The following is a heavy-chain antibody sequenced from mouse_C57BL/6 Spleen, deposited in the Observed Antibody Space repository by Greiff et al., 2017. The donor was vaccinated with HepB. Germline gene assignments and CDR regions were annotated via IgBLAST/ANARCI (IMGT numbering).Heavy chain of an antibody. CDR3: TREDSNSYYFDY. CDR2: ISSGGDYI. D-gene: IGHD2-5*01. Sequence: EVQLQESGEGLVKPGGSLKLSCAASGFTFSSYAMSWVRQTPEKRLEWVAYISSGGDYIYYADTVKGRFTISRDNARNTLYLQMSSLKSEDTAMYYCTREDSNSYYFDYWGQGTTLTVSS. J-gene: IGHJ2*01. V-gene: IGHV5-9-1*02. CDR1: GFTFSSYA.